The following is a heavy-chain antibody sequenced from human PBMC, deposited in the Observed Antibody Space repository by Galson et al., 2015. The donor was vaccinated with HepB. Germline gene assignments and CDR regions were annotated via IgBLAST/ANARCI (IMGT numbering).Heavy chain of an antibody. J-gene: IGHJ4*02. CDR2: INHSGST. V-gene: IGHV4-34*01. D-gene: IGHD6-13*01. CDR3: AARIAAAGTVDY. CDR1: GGSFSGYY. Sequence: ETLSLTCAVYGGSFSGYYWSWIRQPPGKGLEWIGEINHSGSTNYNPSLKSRVTISVDTSKNQFSLKLSSVTAADTAVYYCAARIAAAGTVDYWGPGTLVTVSS.